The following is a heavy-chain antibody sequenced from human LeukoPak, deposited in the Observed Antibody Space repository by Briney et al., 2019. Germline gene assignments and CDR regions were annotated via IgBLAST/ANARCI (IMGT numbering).Heavy chain of an antibody. Sequence: PGGSLRLSCVVSGFTFSSYAMSWVRQAPGKGLEWVSAIRGSGGSTYYADSVKGRFTISRDDSKNTLYLQMNSLRAEDTAVYYCARGKYSSSWAHWGQGTLVTVSS. CDR2: IRGSGGST. J-gene: IGHJ4*02. CDR3: ARGKYSSSWAH. D-gene: IGHD6-6*01. V-gene: IGHV3-23*01. CDR1: GFTFSSYA.